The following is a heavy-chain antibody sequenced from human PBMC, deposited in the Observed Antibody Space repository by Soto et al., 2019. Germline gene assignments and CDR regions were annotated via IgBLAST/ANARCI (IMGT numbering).Heavy chain of an antibody. Sequence: PGGDLILSCAASGFTFSRYDKHWDRQAPGKGLERVAVIWYDGSNKYYADSVKGRFTISRDNSKNTLYLQMNSLRAEDTAVYYCARDQCSCGSCYLGDDYFDYSGQGTLVTVSA. J-gene: IGHJ4*02. D-gene: IGHD2-15*01. CDR3: ARDQCSCGSCYLGDDYFDY. V-gene: IGHV3-33*01. CDR2: IWYDGSNK. CDR1: GFTFSRYD.